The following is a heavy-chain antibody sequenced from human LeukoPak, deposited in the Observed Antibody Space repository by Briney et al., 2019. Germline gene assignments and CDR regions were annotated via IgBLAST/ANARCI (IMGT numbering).Heavy chain of an antibody. J-gene: IGHJ1*01. D-gene: IGHD4-17*01. CDR1: GYTFTSYG. CDR3: ARVPYGDYRSEHFQH. V-gene: IGHV1-18*01. CDR2: ISAYNGNT. Sequence: ASVKVSCKASGYTFTSYGISWVRQAPGQGLEWMGWISAYNGNTNYAQKLQGRVTMTTDKSTSTAYMELSSLRSEDTAVYYCARVPYGDYRSEHFQHWGQGTLVTVSS.